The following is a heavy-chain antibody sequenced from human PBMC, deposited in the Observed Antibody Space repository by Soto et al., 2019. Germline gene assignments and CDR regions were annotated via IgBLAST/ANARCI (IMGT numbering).Heavy chain of an antibody. CDR1: GYTFTNYG. D-gene: IGHD1-1*01. Sequence: ASVKVSCKASGYTFTNYGISWLRQAPGQGLEWMGWISAYNGATDFAQKVQGRVTLTTDTSTSTAYMELWSLTSADTAIYYCARDSLGTETTAWLDRWGQGTLVTVS. J-gene: IGHJ5*02. CDR2: ISAYNGAT. V-gene: IGHV1-18*04. CDR3: ARDSLGTETTAWLDR.